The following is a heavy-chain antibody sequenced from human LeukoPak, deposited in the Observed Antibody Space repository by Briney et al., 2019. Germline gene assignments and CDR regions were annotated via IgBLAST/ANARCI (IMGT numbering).Heavy chain of an antibody. D-gene: IGHD3-10*01. CDR1: GFTFSSYS. CDR2: ISSSSSYI. CDR3: ASYGSGSYDAFDI. V-gene: IGHV3-21*01. J-gene: IGHJ3*02. Sequence: GGSLRLSCAASGFTFSSYSMNWVRQAPGKGLEWVSSISSSSSYIYYADSVKGRFTISRDNAKNSLYLQMNSLRAEDTAVYYCASYGSGSYDAFDIWGQGTMVTVSS.